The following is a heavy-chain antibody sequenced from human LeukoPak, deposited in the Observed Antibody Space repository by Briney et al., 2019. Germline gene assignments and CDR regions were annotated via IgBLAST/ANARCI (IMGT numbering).Heavy chain of an antibody. J-gene: IGHJ4*02. CDR1: GYTFASYD. Sequence: ASVNVSFKASGYTFASYDINWVRQATGQGLEWMGWMNPNSGNTGYAQKFQGRVTMTRDTSISTAYMELSSLRSEDTAVYYCARGGDTASYYFDYWGQGTLVTVSS. CDR2: MNPNSGNT. D-gene: IGHD5-18*01. V-gene: IGHV1-8*01. CDR3: ARGGDTASYYFDY.